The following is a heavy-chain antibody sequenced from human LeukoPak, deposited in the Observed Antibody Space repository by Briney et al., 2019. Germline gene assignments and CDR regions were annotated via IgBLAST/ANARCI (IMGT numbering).Heavy chain of an antibody. D-gene: IGHD2-15*01. Sequence: ASVKVSCKASGYTFTGYYMHWVRQAPGQGLEWMGWINPNSGGTNYAQKFQGRVTMTRDTSISTAYMELSSLRSEDTAVYYCARDISGVVVVAAHFDAFDIWGQGTMVTVSS. CDR2: INPNSGGT. CDR1: GYTFTGYY. J-gene: IGHJ3*02. V-gene: IGHV1-2*02. CDR3: ARDISGVVVVAAHFDAFDI.